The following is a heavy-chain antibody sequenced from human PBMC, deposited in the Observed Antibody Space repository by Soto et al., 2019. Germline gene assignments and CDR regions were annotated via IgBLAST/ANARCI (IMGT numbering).Heavy chain of an antibody. D-gene: IGHD1-26*01. CDR1: GGSISSSSYY. CDR3: AREMGGSIDY. Sequence: QLQLQESGPGLVKPSETLSLTCTVSGGSISSSSYYWGWIRQPPGKGLEWIGTIYHSGSTYYKPSLTSRVTISVDTSTNQFSLKLNSVTAADTAIYYCAREMGGSIDYWGQGTLVTVSS. CDR2: IYHSGST. V-gene: IGHV4-39*01. J-gene: IGHJ4*02.